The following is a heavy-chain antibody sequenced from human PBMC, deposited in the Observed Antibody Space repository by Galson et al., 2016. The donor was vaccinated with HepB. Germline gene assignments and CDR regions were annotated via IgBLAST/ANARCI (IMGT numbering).Heavy chain of an antibody. CDR1: GGSISSRSHY. V-gene: IGHV4-39*01. Sequence: SETLSLTCTVFGGSISSRSHYWGWIRQPPGKGLEWIGSVCFNGDTYYNPSLMSRVTTSVDTSKNHFSLTLNSVTAADTAVYYCARHVAYSDCADYWGRGTLVTVSS. J-gene: IGHJ4*02. D-gene: IGHD2-21*02. CDR2: VCFNGDT. CDR3: ARHVAYSDCADY.